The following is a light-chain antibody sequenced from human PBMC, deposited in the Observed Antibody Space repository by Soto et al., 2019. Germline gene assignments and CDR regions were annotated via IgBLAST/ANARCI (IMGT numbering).Light chain of an antibody. CDR3: QHYNSYLGT. Sequence: DIQMTQSPSTLSASVGDRVTITCRASQSISSWLAWYQQKPGKAPNLLIYDASTLHSGVPSRFSGSGSWTEFTLSINGLQPDDFATYYCQHYNSYLGTFGQGTKVDIK. CDR1: QSISSW. J-gene: IGKJ1*01. V-gene: IGKV1-5*01. CDR2: DAS.